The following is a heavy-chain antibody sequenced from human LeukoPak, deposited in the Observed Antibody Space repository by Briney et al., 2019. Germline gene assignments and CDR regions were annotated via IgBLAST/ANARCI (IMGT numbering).Heavy chain of an antibody. CDR3: ATPPGKAAFFDY. CDR1: GGPISSYY. V-gene: IGHV4-59*01. D-gene: IGHD2-15*01. CDR2: IYYSGST. Sequence: SETLSLTCTVSGGPISSYYWSWIRQPPGKGLEWIGYIYYSGSTNYNPSLKSRVTISVDTSKNQFSLKLSSVTAAGTAVYYCATPPGKAAFFDYWGQGTLVTVSS. J-gene: IGHJ4*02.